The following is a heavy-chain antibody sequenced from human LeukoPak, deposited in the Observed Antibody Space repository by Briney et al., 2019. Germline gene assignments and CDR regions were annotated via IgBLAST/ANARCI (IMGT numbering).Heavy chain of an antibody. V-gene: IGHV3-30*02. J-gene: IGHJ2*01. D-gene: IGHD3-22*01. Sequence: GGSLRLSCAASGFAFSSYGMHWVRQAPGKGLEWVAYIHYDSSTEDYADSVKGRFTISRDNSKNTLYLQMNSLRAEDTAVYYCAKGHYYDSSGRPDWYFDLWGRGTLVTVSS. CDR3: AKGHYYDSSGRPDWYFDL. CDR2: IHYDSSTE. CDR1: GFAFSSYG.